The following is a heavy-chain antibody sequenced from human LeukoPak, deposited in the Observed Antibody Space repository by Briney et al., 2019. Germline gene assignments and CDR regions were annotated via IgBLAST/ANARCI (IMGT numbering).Heavy chain of an antibody. V-gene: IGHV3-21*01. Sequence: HGWSLPLSCVTSGFTFTSVSMRWVRQAPGKGLEWVAFIGHVAGDIFFGDSVKDRFNISRDDAKDSVYLQMNILRVEDTAVYFCARDPYTGRMCDYWGRGTLVTVSS. CDR2: IGHVAGDI. D-gene: IGHD1-1*01. CDR3: ARDPYTGRMCDY. CDR1: GFTFTSVS. J-gene: IGHJ4*01.